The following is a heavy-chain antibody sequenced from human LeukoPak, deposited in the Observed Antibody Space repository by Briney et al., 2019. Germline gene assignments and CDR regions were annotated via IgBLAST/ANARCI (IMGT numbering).Heavy chain of an antibody. CDR2: IKQDGSEK. CDR3: ASRRCSSTSCFFDY. Sequence: GGSLGLSCAASGFTFSNYWMSWVRQAPGKGLEWVANIKQDGSEKYYVDSVKGRFTISRDKAKNSLYLQMNSLRPYNTAEYYCASRRCSSTSCFFDYWGQGSLVTVSS. J-gene: IGHJ4*02. V-gene: IGHV3-7*01. D-gene: IGHD2-2*01. CDR1: GFTFSNYW.